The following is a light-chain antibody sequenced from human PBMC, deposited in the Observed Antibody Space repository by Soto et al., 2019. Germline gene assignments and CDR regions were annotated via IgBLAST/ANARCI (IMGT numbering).Light chain of an antibody. CDR1: QSISRY. V-gene: IGKV1-39*01. CDR3: QESNSTPMYT. J-gene: IGKJ2*01. Sequence: DIQMTQSPSSLSASVGDSVTITCRASQSISRYLNWYQLKPGKAPKLLIYAASGLQSGVPSRFSGSGSGTDFTLTISSLQPEDFATYYYQESNSTPMYTFGQGTKLEIK. CDR2: AAS.